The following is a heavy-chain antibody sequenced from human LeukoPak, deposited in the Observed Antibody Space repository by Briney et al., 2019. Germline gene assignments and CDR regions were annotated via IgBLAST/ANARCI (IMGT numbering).Heavy chain of an antibody. CDR1: GFTVSSNY. Sequence: GGSLRLSCAASGFTVSSNYMSWVRQAPGKGLEWVSVIYSGGSTYYADSVKGLFTISRDNSKNTLYLQMNSLRAEDTAVYYCARVVFDGDLDYWGQGTLVTVSS. CDR3: ARVVFDGDLDY. D-gene: IGHD4-17*01. V-gene: IGHV3-53*01. CDR2: IYSGGST. J-gene: IGHJ4*02.